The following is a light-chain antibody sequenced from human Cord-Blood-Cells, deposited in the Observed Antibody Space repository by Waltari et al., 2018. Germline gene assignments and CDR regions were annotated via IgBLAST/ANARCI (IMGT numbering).Light chain of an antibody. V-gene: IGLV2-14*01. CDR1: SRDVGGYNY. J-gene: IGLJ2*01. Sequence: QSALTQPASVSGSPGPSITISCTGTSRDVGGYNYVSWYQQHPGKAPKLMIYEVSNRPFGVSTRFSGSKAGNTASRTISGLQAEDEADYDCSSYTSSSTYVVFGGATKLTVL. CDR3: SSYTSSSTYVV. CDR2: EVS.